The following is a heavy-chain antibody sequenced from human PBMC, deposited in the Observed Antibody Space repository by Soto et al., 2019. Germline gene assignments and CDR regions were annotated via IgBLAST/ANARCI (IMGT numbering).Heavy chain of an antibody. CDR3: ARHPPYDILTGFFDY. CDR2: IYYSGST. J-gene: IGHJ4*02. Sequence: QLQLQESGPGLVKPSETLSLTCTVSGGSISSSSYYWGWIRQPPGKGLEWIGSIYYSGSTYYNPSLKSRVTISVDTSKNLFSLKLSSVTAADTAVYYCARHPPYDILTGFFDYWGQGTLVTVSS. D-gene: IGHD3-9*01. V-gene: IGHV4-39*01. CDR1: GGSISSSSYY.